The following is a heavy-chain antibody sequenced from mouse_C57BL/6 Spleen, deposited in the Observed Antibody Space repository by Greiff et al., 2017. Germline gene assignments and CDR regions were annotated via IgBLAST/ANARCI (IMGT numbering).Heavy chain of an antibody. CDR1: GYTFTSYW. D-gene: IGHD1-1*01. Sequence: QVQLQQPGAELVKPGASVKLSCKASGYTFTSYWMHWVKQRPGQGLEWIGMIHPNSGSTNYNEKFKSKATLTVDKSSSTAYMQLSSLTSEDSAVYYCARSGTTVVAHWDFDVWGTGTTVTVSS. J-gene: IGHJ1*03. CDR3: ARSGTTVVAHWDFDV. V-gene: IGHV1-64*01. CDR2: IHPNSGST.